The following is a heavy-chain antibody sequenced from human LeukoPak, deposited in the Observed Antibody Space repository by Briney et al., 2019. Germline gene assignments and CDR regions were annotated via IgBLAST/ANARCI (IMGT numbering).Heavy chain of an antibody. D-gene: IGHD2-2*01. V-gene: IGHV3-48*03. J-gene: IGHJ6*03. CDR1: GFTFSSYE. CDR2: ISSSGSTI. CDR3: AREKPESPYCSSTSCYGYMDV. Sequence: GGSLRLSCAASGFTFSSYEMNWVRQAPGKGLEWVSYISSSGSTIYYADSVKGRFTISRDNAKNSLYLQMSSLRAEDTAVYYCAREKPESPYCSSTSCYGYMDVWGKGTTVTISS.